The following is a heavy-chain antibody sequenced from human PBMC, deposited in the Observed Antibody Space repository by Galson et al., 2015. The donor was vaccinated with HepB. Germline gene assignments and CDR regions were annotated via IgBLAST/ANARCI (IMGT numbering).Heavy chain of an antibody. J-gene: IGHJ4*02. V-gene: IGHV3-30-3*01. D-gene: IGHD1-20*01. CDR2: ISYDGSNK. CDR3: ARDSAPHRYNWNDFPPY. CDR1: GFTFSSYA. Sequence: SLRLSCAASGFTFSSYAMHWVRQAPGKGLEWVAVISYDGSNKYYADSVKGRFTISRDNSKNTLYLQMNSLRAEDTAVYYCARDSAPHRYNWNDFPPYWGQGTLVTVSS.